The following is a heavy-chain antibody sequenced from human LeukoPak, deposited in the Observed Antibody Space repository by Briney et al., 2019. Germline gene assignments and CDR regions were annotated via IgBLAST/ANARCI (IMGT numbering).Heavy chain of an antibody. V-gene: IGHV4-34*01. Sequence: SETLSLTCAVYGGSITGYYWSWIRQSPGRGLEWVGEIHYTGATSYNPSLKSRATISTDTSKNQFSLRLSSVTAADTAVYYCARGNILTGYCFDFWGQGALVTVSS. CDR3: ARGNILTGYCFDF. CDR1: GGSITGYY. J-gene: IGHJ4*01. CDR2: IHYTGAT. D-gene: IGHD3-9*01.